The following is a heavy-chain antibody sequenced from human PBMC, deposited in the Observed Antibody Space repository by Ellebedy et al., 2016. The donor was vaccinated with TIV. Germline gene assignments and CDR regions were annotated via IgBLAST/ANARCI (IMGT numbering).Heavy chain of an antibody. CDR3: VRAANEMSRDAFDI. CDR2: INWNGDNT. Sequence: GESLKISCAASGFTSDDYAMSWVRQGPGKGLEWTSGINWNGDNTANADSVKGRFTISRDNARNSLYLQMNSLTADDTALYYCVRAANEMSRDAFDIWGHGTMVTVSS. J-gene: IGHJ3*02. D-gene: IGHD5-24*01. CDR1: GFTSDDYA. V-gene: IGHV3-20*04.